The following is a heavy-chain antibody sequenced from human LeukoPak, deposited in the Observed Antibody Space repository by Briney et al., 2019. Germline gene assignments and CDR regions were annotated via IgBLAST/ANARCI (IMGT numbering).Heavy chain of an antibody. CDR1: GYTFTGYY. V-gene: IGHV1-2*02. D-gene: IGHD3-10*01. J-gene: IGHJ6*02. CDR2: INPNSGGT. Sequence: ASVKVSCKASGYTFTGYYMHWVRQAPGQGLEWMGWINPNSGGTNYAQKFQGRVTMTRDTSISTAYMELSRLRSDDTAVYYCARAYYYGSNGMDVWGQGTTVTVSS. CDR3: ARAYYYGSNGMDV.